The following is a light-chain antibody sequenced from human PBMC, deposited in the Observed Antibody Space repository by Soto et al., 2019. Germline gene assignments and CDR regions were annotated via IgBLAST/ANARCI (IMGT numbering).Light chain of an antibody. J-gene: IGKJ1*01. V-gene: IGKV1-27*01. CDR2: AAF. CDR1: QGIKNY. CDR3: QKYDDVPWT. Sequence: DIQMTQSPSSLSASVGDRVTITCRASQGIKNYLAWYQQKPGKVPKLLIYAAFTLQSGAPSRFRGSGFGPDCTRTISSLQPEDVTTYYCQKYDDVPWTFGQGTKVDI.